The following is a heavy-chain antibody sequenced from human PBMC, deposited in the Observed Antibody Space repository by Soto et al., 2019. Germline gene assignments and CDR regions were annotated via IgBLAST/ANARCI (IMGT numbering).Heavy chain of an antibody. J-gene: IGHJ6*02. CDR2: INHSGST. V-gene: IGHV4-34*01. CDR1: GGSFSGYY. CDR3: ARVSIVVVPAANYYYYGMDV. D-gene: IGHD2-2*01. Sequence: SETLSLTCAVYGGSFSGYYWSWIRQPPGKGLEWMGEINHSGSTNYNPSLKSRVTISVDTSKDQFSLKLSSVTAADTAVYYCARVSIVVVPAANYYYYGMDVWGQGTTVTVSS.